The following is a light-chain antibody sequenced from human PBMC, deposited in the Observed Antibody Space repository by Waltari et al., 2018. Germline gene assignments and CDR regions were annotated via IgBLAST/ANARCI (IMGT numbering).Light chain of an antibody. Sequence: QSALTQPASVSGSPGQSITISRTGTSRDVGNYNLVPWYQQHPGKAPQLMIYEVSQRPSGVSNRFSGSKSGNTASLTISGLQPEDETDYYCCSYAGHSTYVFGTGTKVTVL. CDR2: EVS. V-gene: IGLV2-23*02. CDR3: CSYAGHSTYV. J-gene: IGLJ1*01. CDR1: SRDVGNYNL.